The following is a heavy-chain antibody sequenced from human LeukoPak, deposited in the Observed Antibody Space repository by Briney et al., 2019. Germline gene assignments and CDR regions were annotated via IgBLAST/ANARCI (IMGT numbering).Heavy chain of an antibody. CDR2: IKEDGSEK. V-gene: IGHV3-7*01. Sequence: GGSLRLSCAASGFTFISYWMSWVRQAPGKGLEWVANIKEDGSEKYYVDSVKGRFTISRDNAKNSLYLQMNSLRAEDTAVYYCARALKGVRRRIAGDTTFEYYYCMDVWGKGTTVTISS. D-gene: IGHD1-26*01. J-gene: IGHJ6*03. CDR1: GFTFISYW. CDR3: ARALKGVRRRIAGDTTFEYYYCMDV.